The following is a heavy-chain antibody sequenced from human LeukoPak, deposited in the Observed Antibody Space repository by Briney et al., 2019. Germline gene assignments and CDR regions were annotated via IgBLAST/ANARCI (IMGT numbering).Heavy chain of an antibody. D-gene: IGHD3-10*01. CDR2: IRDKANSYAT. CDR3: ARTSPLWFGELFKFDP. CDR1: GFTFSGSA. V-gene: IGHV3-73*01. J-gene: IGHJ5*02. Sequence: GGSLRLSCAASGFTFSGSAIHWVRQASGKGLEWVGRIRDKANSYATAYIASVKGRFTISRDDSKNTAYLQMSSLKTEDTAVYYCARTSPLWFGELFKFDPWGQGTLVTVSS.